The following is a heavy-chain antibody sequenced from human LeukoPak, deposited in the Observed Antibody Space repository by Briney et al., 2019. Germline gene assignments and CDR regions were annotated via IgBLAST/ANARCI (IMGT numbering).Heavy chain of an antibody. D-gene: IGHD3-3*01. CDR2: IYPGDSDT. V-gene: IGHV5-51*01. CDR1: GYSFTSYW. CDR3: ARQYYDFWSGYYRGEEDAFDI. J-gene: IGHJ3*02. Sequence: GESLKISCKGSGYSFTSYWIGWVCQMPGKGLEWMGIIYPGDSDTRYSPSFQGQVTISADKSISTAYLQWSSLKASDTAMYYCARQYYDFWSGYYRGEEDAFDIWGQGTMVTVSS.